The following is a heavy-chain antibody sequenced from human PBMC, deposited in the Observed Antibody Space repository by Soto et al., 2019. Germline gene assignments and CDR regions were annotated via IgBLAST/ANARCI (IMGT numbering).Heavy chain of an antibody. CDR2: ISNSGDTI. CDR3: XXXXXNDEDY. V-gene: IGHV3-48*03. D-gene: IGHD1-1*01. CDR1: EFIFSSYD. Sequence: EVQLVESGGALAQPGGSLRLSCVASEFIFSSYDMNWVRQXPGKGLEWVSHISNSGDTIYYTDSVKGRFTISRDNAMNSLYLXMXNLRXXXTXXXXXXXXXXNDEDYWGQGTLVTVSS. J-gene: IGHJ4*02.